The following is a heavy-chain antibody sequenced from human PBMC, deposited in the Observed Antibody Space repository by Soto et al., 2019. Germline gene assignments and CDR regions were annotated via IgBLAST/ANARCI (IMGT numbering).Heavy chain of an antibody. CDR1: GGSFSGYY. V-gene: IGHV4-34*01. J-gene: IGHJ6*02. CDR2: INHSGST. CDR3: ASQEVRNIAVVPALYGMDV. Sequence: PSETLSLTCAVYGGSFSGYYWSWIRQPPGKGLEWIGEINHSGSTNYNPSLKSRVTISVDTSKNQFSLKLSSVTAADTAVYYCASQEVRNIAVVPALYGMDVWGQGTTVTVSS. D-gene: IGHD2-2*01.